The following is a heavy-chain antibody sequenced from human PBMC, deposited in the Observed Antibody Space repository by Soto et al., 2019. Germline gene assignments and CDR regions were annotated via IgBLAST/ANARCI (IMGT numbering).Heavy chain of an antibody. Sequence: QITLKESGPTLVKPTQTLTLTCTFSGFSLSTTRVGVGWIRQPPGKALEWLALIYWDDDKRYSPSLKSRLTIPKDTSKNQVVLTMTNMDPVDTATYYCAHSVVAGLGYYFDYWGQGTLVTVSS. V-gene: IGHV2-5*02. CDR3: AHSVVAGLGYYFDY. J-gene: IGHJ4*02. CDR1: GFSLSTTRVG. CDR2: IYWDDDK. D-gene: IGHD6-19*01.